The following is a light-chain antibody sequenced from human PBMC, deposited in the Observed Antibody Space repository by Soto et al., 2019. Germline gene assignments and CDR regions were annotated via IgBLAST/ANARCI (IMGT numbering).Light chain of an antibody. CDR3: QESYTALWGT. J-gene: IGKJ1*01. CDR2: GAS. V-gene: IGKV1-39*01. Sequence: DIQMTQSPSSLSASVGDRVTITCRASQIISRSLNWYQRKLGKVPKVLIYGASSLQSGVPSRFSGSGSGTDFTLTTSSLQPEDFATYYCQESYTALWGTFGQGTRVEI. CDR1: QIISRS.